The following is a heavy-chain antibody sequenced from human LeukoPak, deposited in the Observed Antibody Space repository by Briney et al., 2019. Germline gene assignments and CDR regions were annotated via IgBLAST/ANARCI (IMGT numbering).Heavy chain of an antibody. V-gene: IGHV4-61*02. CDR1: GGSLSSGSYY. Sequence: SQTLSLTCTDSGGSLSSGSYYWSWIRQPAGKGLEWLGRIYTSGSTNYNPSLKSRVTLSVDTSKNQFALKLSSVTAADTAVYYCARGPIVLMVYAIPADWFDPWGQGTLVTVSS. D-gene: IGHD2-8*01. J-gene: IGHJ5*02. CDR2: IYTSGST. CDR3: ARGPIVLMVYAIPADWFDP.